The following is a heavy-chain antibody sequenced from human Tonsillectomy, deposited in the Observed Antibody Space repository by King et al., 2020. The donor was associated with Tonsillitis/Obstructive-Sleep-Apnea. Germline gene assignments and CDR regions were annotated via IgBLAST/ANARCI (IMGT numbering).Heavy chain of an antibody. CDR3: ARSAFPEEGPDY. CDR1: GYTFTGYY. CDR2: INTNTGST. V-gene: IGHV1-2*02. J-gene: IGHJ4*02. Sequence: QLVQSGAEVKKPGASVKVSCKASGYTFTGYYMHWVRQAPGQGLEWIGWINTNTGSTDYAQKFQGRVTMTRDTSMNTAYVELNRLRSDDTAVYYCARSAFPEEGPDYWGQGTLVTVSS. D-gene: IGHD2/OR15-2a*01.